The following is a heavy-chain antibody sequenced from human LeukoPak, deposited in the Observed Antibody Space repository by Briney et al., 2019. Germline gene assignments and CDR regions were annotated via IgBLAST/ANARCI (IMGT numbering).Heavy chain of an antibody. CDR2: IIPIFGTA. V-gene: IGHV1-69*06. CDR3: ARVWKGDYVWGSYRYTGAFDI. D-gene: IGHD3-16*02. CDR1: GYTFTSYG. J-gene: IGHJ3*02. Sequence: ASVKVSCKASGYTFTSYGISWVRQAPGQGLEWMGGIIPIFGTANYAQKFQGRVTITADKSTSTAYMELSSLRSEDTAVYYCARVWKGDYVWGSYRYTGAFDIWGQGTMVTVSS.